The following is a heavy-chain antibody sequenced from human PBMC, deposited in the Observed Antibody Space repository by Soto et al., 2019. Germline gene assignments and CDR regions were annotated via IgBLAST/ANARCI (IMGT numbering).Heavy chain of an antibody. D-gene: IGHD2-21*02. CDR3: ARRECGGDCSYGMDV. J-gene: IGHJ6*02. CDR1: GGTFSSYT. Sequence: QVQLVQSGAEVKKPGSSVKVSCKASGGTFSSYTISWVRQAPGQGLEWMGRIIPILGIANYAQKFQGRVTITADKSTSTAYMELSSLRSEDTAVYYCARRECGGDCSYGMDVWGQGTTVTVSS. CDR2: IIPILGIA. V-gene: IGHV1-69*02.